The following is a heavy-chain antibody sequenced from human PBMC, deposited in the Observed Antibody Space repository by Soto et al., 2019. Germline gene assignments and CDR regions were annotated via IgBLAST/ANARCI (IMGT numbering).Heavy chain of an antibody. CDR3: ARDRIAVAGGTFDY. D-gene: IGHD6-19*01. CDR2: ISAYNGNT. V-gene: IGHV1-18*01. CDR1: GYTFASYG. J-gene: IGHJ4*02. Sequence: ASVKVSCKASGYTFASYGSRWVRQAPGQGLEWMGWISAYNGNTNYAQKLQGRVTMTTDTSTSTAYMELRSLRSDDTAVYYCARDRIAVAGGTFDYWGQGTLVTVSS.